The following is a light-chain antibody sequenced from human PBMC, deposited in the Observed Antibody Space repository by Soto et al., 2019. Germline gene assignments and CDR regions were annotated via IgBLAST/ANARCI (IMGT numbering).Light chain of an antibody. CDR2: DNN. V-gene: IGLV1-51*01. Sequence: QSVLTQPPSVSAAPGQRVTISCSGSSSNIGNKYISWYQQFPGTAPKLLIYDNNKRPSGIPDRFSGSKSGTSATLGITGLQTGDEADYYCGTWDNSLISVVFGGGTQLTV. J-gene: IGLJ2*01. CDR3: GTWDNSLISVV. CDR1: SSNIGNKY.